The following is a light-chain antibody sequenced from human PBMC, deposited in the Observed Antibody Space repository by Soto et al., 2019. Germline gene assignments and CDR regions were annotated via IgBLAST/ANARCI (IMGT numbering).Light chain of an antibody. CDR1: SSDVGGYNY. CDR2: DVT. Sequence: QSALTQPASVSGSPGQSITISCTGSSSDVGGYNYVSWYQQHPGKAPKLIIYDVTKRPSGVPDRFSGSKSGNTASLIISGLQAADEAEYYCCCCSYAGSSSFRVLFGGGTKLTVL. CDR3: CSYAGSSSFRVL. J-gene: IGLJ2*01. V-gene: IGLV2-11*01.